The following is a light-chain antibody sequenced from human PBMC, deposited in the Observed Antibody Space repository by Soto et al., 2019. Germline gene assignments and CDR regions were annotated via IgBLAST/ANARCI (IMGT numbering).Light chain of an antibody. J-gene: IGLJ1*01. CDR1: SSDVGRYNL. V-gene: IGLV2-23*01. CDR3: CSYARTSTYV. Sequence: QSVLTQPASVSGSPGQSITISCTGTSSDVGRYNLVSWYQQHPGKAPKLMIYEDNKRPSGVSNRFSVSKSGYTASLTISGLQAEDEADYYCCSYARTSTYVFGSGTKLTVL. CDR2: EDN.